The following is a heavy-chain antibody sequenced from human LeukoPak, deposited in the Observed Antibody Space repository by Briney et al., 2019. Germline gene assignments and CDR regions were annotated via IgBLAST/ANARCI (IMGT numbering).Heavy chain of an antibody. CDR1: GFTFSNAW. CDR3: TTGISIAAAFDAFDI. D-gene: IGHD6-13*01. J-gene: IGHJ3*02. CDR2: IKSKTDGGTT. V-gene: IGHV3-15*01. Sequence: GGSLRLSCAASGFTFSNAWMSWVRQAPGKGLEWVGRIKSKTDGGTTDYAAPVRGRFTISRGDSKNTLYLQMNSLKTEDTAVYYCTTGISIAAAFDAFDIWAKGQWSPSLQ.